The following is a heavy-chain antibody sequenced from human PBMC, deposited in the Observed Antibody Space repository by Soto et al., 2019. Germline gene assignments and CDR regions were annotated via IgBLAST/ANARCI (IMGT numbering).Heavy chain of an antibody. CDR1: GYTFTSYG. CDR2: ISAYNGNT. J-gene: IGHJ4*02. Sequence: GASVKVSCKASGYTFTSYGISWVRQAPGQGLEWMGWISAYNGNTNYAQKLQGRVTMTTDTSTSTAYMELRSLRSDDTAVYYCARDFYPFAYGGNSVIIDYWGQGTLVTVSS. CDR3: ARDFYPFAYGGNSVIIDY. D-gene: IGHD4-17*01. V-gene: IGHV1-18*01.